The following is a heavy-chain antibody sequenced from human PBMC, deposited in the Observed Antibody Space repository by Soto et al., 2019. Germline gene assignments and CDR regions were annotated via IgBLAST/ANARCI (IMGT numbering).Heavy chain of an antibody. J-gene: IGHJ5*02. CDR1: DTSISTAIYS. CDR2: LYHRGST. Sequence: SETLSPPCAVSDTSISTAIYSWSWIRQPPGKGLEWIAYLYHRGSTSYHPSHKSRVTISVDRSKNQFSLKLSSVTAADTAVYYCARGRGYSGYDSYANWFDPWGQGILVTVSS. V-gene: IGHV4-30-2*01. D-gene: IGHD5-12*01. CDR3: ARGRGYSGYDSYANWFDP.